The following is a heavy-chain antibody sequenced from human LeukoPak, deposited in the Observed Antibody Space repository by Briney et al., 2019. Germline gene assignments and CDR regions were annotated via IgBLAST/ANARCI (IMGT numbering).Heavy chain of an antibody. V-gene: IGHV4-34*01. J-gene: IGHJ4*02. CDR1: GGSFSGYY. D-gene: IGHD6-19*01. CDR2: INHSGRT. CDR3: ARGLGEAVAGRNY. Sequence: SETLSLTCAVYGGSFSGYYWRWIRQPPGKGLEWIGEINHSGRTNYNPSLKSRVTISVDTSKNQFSLKLSSVTAADTAVYYCARGLGEAVAGRNYWGQGTLVTVSS.